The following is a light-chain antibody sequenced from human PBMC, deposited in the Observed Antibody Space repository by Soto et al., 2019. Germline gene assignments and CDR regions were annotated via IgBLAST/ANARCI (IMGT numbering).Light chain of an antibody. CDR2: DAS. Sequence: EIVLTQSPAPLSLSPGERATLSSRASQSVSSYLAWYQQKPGQAPRLLIYDASNRATGIPARFSGSGSGTDFTLTISSLEPEDFAVYYCQQRSNWPPTFGQGTKLEIK. CDR3: QQRSNWPPT. J-gene: IGKJ2*01. CDR1: QSVSSY. V-gene: IGKV3-11*01.